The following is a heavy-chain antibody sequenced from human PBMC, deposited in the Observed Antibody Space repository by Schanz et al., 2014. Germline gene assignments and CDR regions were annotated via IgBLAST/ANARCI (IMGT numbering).Heavy chain of an antibody. V-gene: IGHV3-23*04. Sequence: EVQLVESGGGLVQPGGSLRLSCATSGFTFSTYAMSWVRQAPGKGLEWVSGISGSGVITYYEDSVKGRFTISRDNAKNSLFLQMHSLRADDTAVYYCARSTYYDILTGQTHTRVDVRYFDLWGRGTLVTVSS. CDR3: ARSTYYDILTGQTHTRVDVRYFDL. J-gene: IGHJ2*01. CDR1: GFTFSTYA. CDR2: ISGSGVIT. D-gene: IGHD3-9*01.